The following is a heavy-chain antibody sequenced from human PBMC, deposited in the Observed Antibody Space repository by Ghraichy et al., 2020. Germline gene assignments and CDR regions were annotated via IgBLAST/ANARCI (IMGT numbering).Heavy chain of an antibody. Sequence: GGSLRLSCAASGFTFSSYTMSWVRQAPGKGLEWVSAISASGSSTYYADSVTGRFTISRDNSKNTLYLQMISLRAADAAVYYCAKLGDCSTTDCYRDRWFDPWGQGTLVTVSS. V-gene: IGHV3-23*01. CDR3: AKLGDCSTTDCYRDRWFDP. J-gene: IGHJ5*02. D-gene: IGHD2-2*01. CDR2: ISASGSST. CDR1: GFTFSSYT.